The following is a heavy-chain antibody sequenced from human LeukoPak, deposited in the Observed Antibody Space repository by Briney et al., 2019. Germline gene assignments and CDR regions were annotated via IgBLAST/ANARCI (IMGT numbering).Heavy chain of an antibody. CDR1: GGSISSSSYY. J-gene: IGHJ4*02. V-gene: IGHV4-39*01. CDR3: ARHVPRQSQTGPFDY. CDR2: IYYSGST. D-gene: IGHD7-27*01. Sequence: SETLSLTCTVSGGSISSSSYYWGRIRQPPGKGLEWIGSIYYSGSTYYNPSLKSRVTISVDTFKNQFSLKLSSVTAADTAVYYCARHVPRQSQTGPFDYWGQGTLVTVSS.